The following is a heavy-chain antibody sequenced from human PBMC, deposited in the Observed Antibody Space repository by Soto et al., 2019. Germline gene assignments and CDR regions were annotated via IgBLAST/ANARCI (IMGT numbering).Heavy chain of an antibody. CDR1: GGSFSGYY. J-gene: IGHJ6*02. V-gene: IGHV4-34*01. CDR2: INHSGST. Sequence: SETLSLTCAVYGGSFSGYYWSWIRQPPGKGLEWIGEINHSGSTNYNPSLKSRVTISVDTSKNQFSLKLSSVTAADTAVYYCARERPKWGIPGMDVWGQGTTVTVSS. D-gene: IGHD2-8*01. CDR3: ARERPKWGIPGMDV.